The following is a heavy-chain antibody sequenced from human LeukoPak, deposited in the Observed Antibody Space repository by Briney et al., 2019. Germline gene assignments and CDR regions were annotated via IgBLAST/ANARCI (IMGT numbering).Heavy chain of an antibody. V-gene: IGHV1-69*13. D-gene: IGHD1-20*01. J-gene: IGHJ4*02. CDR1: GGTFSSYA. CDR3: ARDQHLTGTAYFDF. Sequence: ASVKVSCKASGGTFSSYAISWVRQAPGQGLEWMGGIIPIFGTANYAQKFQGRVTITANESTSTAYMELSSLRSEDTAVYYCARDQHLTGTAYFDFWGQGTLVTVSS. CDR2: IIPIFGTA.